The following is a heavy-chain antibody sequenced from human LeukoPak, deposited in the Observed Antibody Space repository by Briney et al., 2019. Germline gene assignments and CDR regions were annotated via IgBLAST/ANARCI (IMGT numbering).Heavy chain of an antibody. D-gene: IGHD3-16*01. J-gene: IGHJ4*02. CDR2: ISGSGGST. Sequence: GGSLRLSCAASGFTFSSYAMSWVRQAPGKGLEWVSAISGSGGSTYYADSVKGRFTISRDNAKNSLYLQMNSLRDEDTAVYYCARGRFGVSDYWGQGTLVTVSS. CDR1: GFTFSSYA. CDR3: ARGRFGVSDY. V-gene: IGHV3-23*01.